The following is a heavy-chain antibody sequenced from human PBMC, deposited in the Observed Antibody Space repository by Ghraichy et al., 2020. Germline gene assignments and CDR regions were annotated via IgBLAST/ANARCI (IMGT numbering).Heavy chain of an antibody. V-gene: IGHV1-2*02. D-gene: IGHD3-16*02. CDR1: GYTLAAFY. J-gene: IGHJ4*02. CDR3: ARDLRLGDLSFSFDY. CDR2: IDANSGDT. Sequence: ASVKVSCTASGYTLAAFYMHWVRQVPGQGPEWLGWIDANSGDTVSSQKFQGRVTMTRDTSINTAYMELSRLTSDDTAVYYCARDLRLGDLSFSFDYWGQGSLVTVSS.